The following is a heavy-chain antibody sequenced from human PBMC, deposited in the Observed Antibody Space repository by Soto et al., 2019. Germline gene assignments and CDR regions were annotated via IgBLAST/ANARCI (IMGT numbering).Heavy chain of an antibody. CDR2: ISGSGGST. D-gene: IGHD1-1*01. V-gene: IGHV3-23*01. CDR3: AKVCVSESYNWNDGWFDP. Sequence: PGGSLRLSCAASGFTFSSYAMSWVRQAPGKGLEWVSAISGSGGSTYYADSVKGRFTISRDNSKNTLYLQMNSLRAEDTAVYYCAKVCVSESYNWNDGWFDPWGQGTLVTVSS. CDR1: GFTFSSYA. J-gene: IGHJ5*02.